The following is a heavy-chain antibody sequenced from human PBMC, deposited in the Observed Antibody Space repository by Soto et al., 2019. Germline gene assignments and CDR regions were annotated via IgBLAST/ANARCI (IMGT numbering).Heavy chain of an antibody. CDR2: ISAYNGNT. CDR1: GYTFTSYV. V-gene: IGHV1-18*01. D-gene: IGHD3-3*01. Sequence: ASVKVSCKASGYTFTSYVISWVRQAPGQGLEWMGWISAYNGNTNYAQKLQGRVTMTTDTSTSTAYMELRSLRSDDTAVYYCARDTRPPYDFWSLRSRPYYYYMDVWGKGTTVTVSS. J-gene: IGHJ6*03. CDR3: ARDTRPPYDFWSLRSRPYYYYMDV.